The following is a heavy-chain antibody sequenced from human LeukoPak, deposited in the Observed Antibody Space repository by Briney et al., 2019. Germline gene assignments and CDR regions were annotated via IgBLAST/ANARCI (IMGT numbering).Heavy chain of an antibody. CDR2: IYYSGST. D-gene: IGHD2-2*01. V-gene: IGHV4-59*01. Sequence: SETLSLTCTGSGDSISRYYWSGIRQPPGKGLEVIGYIYYSGSTNYTPSLKSRVTISVDTSKNQFSLKLRSVTAADTAVYYCARKDCSSASCYFDYWGQGTLVTVSS. J-gene: IGHJ4*02. CDR3: ARKDCSSASCYFDY. CDR1: GDSISRYY.